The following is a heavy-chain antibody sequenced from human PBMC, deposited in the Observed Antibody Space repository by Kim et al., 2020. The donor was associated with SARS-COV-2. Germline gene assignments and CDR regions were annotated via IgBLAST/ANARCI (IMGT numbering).Heavy chain of an antibody. CDR2: AST. J-gene: IGHJ4*02. D-gene: IGHD3-22*01. Sequence: ASTTYSIPGKCRFSIAREHTKNTLYLQMNSRRAEDTAVDYCAKKWLFFDYWGQGTLVTVSS. V-gene: IGHV3-23*01. CDR3: AKKWLFFDY.